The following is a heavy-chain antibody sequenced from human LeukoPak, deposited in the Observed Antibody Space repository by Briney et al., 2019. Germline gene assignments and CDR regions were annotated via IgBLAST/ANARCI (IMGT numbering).Heavy chain of an antibody. J-gene: IGHJ4*02. Sequence: SETLSLTCAVYGGSFSGYYWSWIRQPPGKGLEWIGEINHSGSTNYNPSLKRRVTISGDTSKNQFSVKLSSVTAADTAVYYCAKDNEVVVIDYYFDYWGQGTLVTVSS. CDR2: INHSGST. CDR1: GGSFSGYY. CDR3: AKDNEVVVIDYYFDY. D-gene: IGHD3-22*01. V-gene: IGHV4-34*01.